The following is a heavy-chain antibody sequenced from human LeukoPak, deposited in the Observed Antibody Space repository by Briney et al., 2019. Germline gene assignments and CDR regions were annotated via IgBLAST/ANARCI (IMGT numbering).Heavy chain of an antibody. D-gene: IGHD3-3*01. CDR2: ISSSSSYI. J-gene: IGHJ4*02. CDR1: GFTFSSYS. V-gene: IGHV3-21*01. Sequence: GGSLRLSCAASGFTFSSYSMNWVRQAPGKGLEWVSSISSSSSYIYYADSVKGRFTISRDNAKNSLYLQMNSLRAEDTAVYYCATDITHHVRFLEWLLVYWGQGTLVTVSS. CDR3: ATDITHHVRFLEWLLVY.